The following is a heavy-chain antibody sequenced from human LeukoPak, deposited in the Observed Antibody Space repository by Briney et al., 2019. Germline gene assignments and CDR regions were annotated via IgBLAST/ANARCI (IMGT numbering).Heavy chain of an antibody. V-gene: IGHV1-69*04. Sequence: SVKVSCKASGGTFSSYAISWVRQAPGQGLEWMGRIIPILGIANYAQKFQGRVTITADKSTSTAYMELSSLRSEDTAVYYCASYTVVVVAADYFDYWGQGTLVTVSS. CDR1: GGTFSSYA. CDR3: ASYTVVVVAADYFDY. CDR2: IIPILGIA. J-gene: IGHJ4*02. D-gene: IGHD2-15*01.